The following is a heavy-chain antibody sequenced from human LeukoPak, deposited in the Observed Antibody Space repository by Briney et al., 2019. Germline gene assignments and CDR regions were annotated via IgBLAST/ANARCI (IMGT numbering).Heavy chain of an antibody. CDR3: ARHLSRYYYGLSH. Sequence: SETLSLTCTVSGGSISSYYWSWIRQPPGKGLEWIGYIYYSGSTNYNPSLKSRVTISVDTSKNQFSLKLSSVTAADTAVYYCARHLSRYYYGLSHWDQGTLVTVSS. D-gene: IGHD3-10*01. CDR1: GGSISSYY. J-gene: IGHJ4*02. CDR2: IYYSGST. V-gene: IGHV4-59*08.